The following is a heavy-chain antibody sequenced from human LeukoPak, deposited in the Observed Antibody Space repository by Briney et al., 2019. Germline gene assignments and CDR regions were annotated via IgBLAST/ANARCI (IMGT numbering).Heavy chain of an antibody. D-gene: IGHD2-21*01. J-gene: IGHJ4*02. CDR1: GGSITTYY. Sequence: SETLSFTCTVSGGSITTYYWTWIRQTPDKGLQFIGSFYHTGSTNYNPSLESAVTISEDTSKNQISLELRSVTAADTAVYYCATSIGWPNVFDHWGQGILVTVSS. CDR2: FYHTGST. CDR3: ATSIGWPNVFDH. V-gene: IGHV4-59*01.